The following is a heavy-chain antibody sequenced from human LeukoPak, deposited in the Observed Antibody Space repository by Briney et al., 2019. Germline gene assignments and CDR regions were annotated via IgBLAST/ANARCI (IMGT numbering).Heavy chain of an antibody. CDR2: TYYRSKWYN. CDR3: ARENWSGWYEGGAFDI. V-gene: IGHV6-1*01. CDR1: GDSVSINSAA. J-gene: IGHJ3*02. Sequence: SQTLSLTCAISGDSVSINSAACNWIRQSPSRGLEWLGRTYYRSKWYNDYAVSVKSRITINPDTSKNQFSLQLNSVTPEDTAVYYCARENWSGWYEGGAFDIWGQGTMVTVSS. D-gene: IGHD6-19*01.